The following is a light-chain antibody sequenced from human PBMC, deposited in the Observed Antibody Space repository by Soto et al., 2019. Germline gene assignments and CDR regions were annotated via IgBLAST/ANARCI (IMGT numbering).Light chain of an antibody. CDR2: DAS. Sequence: EIVLTQSPATLSLSPGERATLSCRASQSVSSYLAWYQQKPVQAPRLLIYDASNRATGIPARFSGSGSGTDFTLTINSLAPEDFAVYYCQQRSNWRPFTFGPGTKVDIK. V-gene: IGKV3-11*01. J-gene: IGKJ3*01. CDR3: QQRSNWRPFT. CDR1: QSVSSY.